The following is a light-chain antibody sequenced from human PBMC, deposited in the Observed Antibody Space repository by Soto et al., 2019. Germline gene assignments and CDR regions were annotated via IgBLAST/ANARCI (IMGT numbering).Light chain of an antibody. CDR2: DVS. Sequence: QSALTQPRSVSGSPGLSVTISCTGTSSDVGGYNYVSWYQQHPGKAPKLMIYDVSKRPSGVPDRFSGSKSGNTASLTISGLQAEDEADYYCCSYAGSYDYVFGTGTKVTVL. V-gene: IGLV2-11*01. J-gene: IGLJ1*01. CDR3: CSYAGSYDYV. CDR1: SSDVGGYNY.